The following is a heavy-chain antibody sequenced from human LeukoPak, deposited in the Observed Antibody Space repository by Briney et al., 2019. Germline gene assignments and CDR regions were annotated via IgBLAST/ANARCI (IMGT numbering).Heavy chain of an antibody. CDR1: GFTFSSYA. J-gene: IGHJ4*02. CDR2: ISCDGSNK. V-gene: IGHV3-30*04. D-gene: IGHD3-16*02. CDR3: ARGPSAGGYDYVWGSYRYTGQDY. Sequence: PGGSLRLSCAASGFTFSSYAMHWVRQAPGKGLEWVAVISCDGSNKYYADSVKGRFTISRDNSKNTLYLQMNSLRAEDTAVYYCARGPSAGGYDYVWGSYRYTGQDYWGQGTLVTVSS.